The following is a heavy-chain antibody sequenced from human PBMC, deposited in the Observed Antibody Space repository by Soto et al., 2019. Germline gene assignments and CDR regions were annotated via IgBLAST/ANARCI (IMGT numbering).Heavy chain of an antibody. D-gene: IGHD6-19*01. J-gene: IGHJ4*02. CDR2: IIPIFGTA. Sequence: SVKVSCKASGGTFSSYAISWVRQAPGQGLEWMGGIIPIFGTANYAQKFQGRVTITADESTSTAYMELSSLRSEDTAVYYCARGDSSGWYIKFDYWGQGALVTVSS. CDR1: GGTFSSYA. V-gene: IGHV1-69*13. CDR3: ARGDSSGWYIKFDY.